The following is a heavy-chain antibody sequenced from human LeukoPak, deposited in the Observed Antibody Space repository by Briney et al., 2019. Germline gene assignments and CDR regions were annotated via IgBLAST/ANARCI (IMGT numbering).Heavy chain of an antibody. V-gene: IGHV4-59*01. CDR3: ARLHRGEEAFDI. CDR1: GGSISSYY. Sequence: PSETLSLTCTVSGGSISSYYWSWIRQAPGKGLEWIGYIYYSGSTNYNASLKRRVTISVVTSHNKFSLKLSSVTTADTAVYYCARLHRGEEAFDIWGQGTMVTVSS. J-gene: IGHJ3*02. CDR2: IYYSGST.